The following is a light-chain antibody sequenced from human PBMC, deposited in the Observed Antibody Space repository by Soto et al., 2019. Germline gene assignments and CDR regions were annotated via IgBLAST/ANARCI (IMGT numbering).Light chain of an antibody. CDR1: INDVGGYNY. J-gene: IGLJ2*01. CDR3: CSYAGHTNVL. CDR2: EVV. V-gene: IGLV2-8*01. Sequence: QSALTQPPSAXXSPGQSVTISCTGTINDVGGYNYVSWYQHYPGEAPKLMIYEVVKRPSGVPDRFSGSKSGNTASLTVSGLQAEDEADYYCCSYAGHTNVLFGGGTKLTVL.